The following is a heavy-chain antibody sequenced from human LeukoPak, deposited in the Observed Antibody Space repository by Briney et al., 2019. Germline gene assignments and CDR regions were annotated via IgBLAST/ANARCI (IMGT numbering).Heavy chain of an antibody. D-gene: IGHD1-26*01. Sequence: PGVSVRLSCAASGFTFSDSAMTWVRQVPGKGLEWVSLISSSGGDTYYADSVKGRFTISRDNSKNTLSLQMNTLGVEDTAVYYCARALVGATIGYFDFWGQGTLVSVSS. CDR3: ARALVGATIGYFDF. J-gene: IGHJ4*02. CDR1: GFTFSDSA. V-gene: IGHV3-23*01. CDR2: ISSSGGDT.